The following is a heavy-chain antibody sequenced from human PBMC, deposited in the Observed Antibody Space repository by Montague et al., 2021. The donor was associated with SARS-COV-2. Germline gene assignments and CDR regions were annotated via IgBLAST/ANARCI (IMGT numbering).Heavy chain of an antibody. Sequence: SLRLSCAASGFTFSSYSMSWVRQAPGRGLEWVSSISSSSSYIYYADSVKGRFTISRDSAKNSLYLQMNSLRAEDTAVYYCARDHDYGDYSVGWFDPWGQGTLVTVSS. V-gene: IGHV3-21*01. J-gene: IGHJ5*02. D-gene: IGHD4-17*01. CDR2: ISSSSSYI. CDR3: ARDHDYGDYSVGWFDP. CDR1: GFTFSSYS.